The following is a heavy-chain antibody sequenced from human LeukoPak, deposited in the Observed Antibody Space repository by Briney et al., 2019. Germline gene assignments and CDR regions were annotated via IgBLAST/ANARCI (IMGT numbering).Heavy chain of an antibody. Sequence: GGSLRLSCAASGFTFSSYEMNWVRQAPGKGLEWVSYISSSGSTIYYADSVKGRFTISRDNAKNSLCLQMNSLRAEDTAVYYCARADTAMVPYYFDYWGQGTLVTVSS. V-gene: IGHV3-48*03. CDR2: ISSSGSTI. D-gene: IGHD5-18*01. J-gene: IGHJ4*02. CDR1: GFTFSSYE. CDR3: ARADTAMVPYYFDY.